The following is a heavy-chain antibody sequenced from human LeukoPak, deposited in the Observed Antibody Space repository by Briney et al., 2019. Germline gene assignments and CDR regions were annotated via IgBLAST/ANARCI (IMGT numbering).Heavy chain of an antibody. D-gene: IGHD6-19*01. CDR2: INPSGGST. V-gene: IGHV1-46*01. Sequence: ASVKVSCKASGYTFTRYYMHWVRQAPGQGLEWMGIINPSGGSTNYAQKFQGRATMTRDTSTNTVYMELSSLRSEDTAVYYCARDKVSAAAYSSGWYHFDYWGQGTLVTVSS. CDR3: ARDKVSAAAYSSGWYHFDY. J-gene: IGHJ4*02. CDR1: GYTFTRYY.